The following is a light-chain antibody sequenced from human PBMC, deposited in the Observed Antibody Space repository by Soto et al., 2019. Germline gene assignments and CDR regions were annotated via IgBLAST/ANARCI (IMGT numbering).Light chain of an antibody. CDR2: AAS. CDR3: QQLNSYPRT. V-gene: IGKV1-9*01. J-gene: IGKJ4*01. CDR1: QGISSY. Sequence: DIQLTQSPSFLSASVGDRVTITCRASQGISSYVAWDQQKPGKAPKLLIYAASTLQSGVPSRFSGSGSGTEFTLTVSSLQPEDFATYYCQQLNSYPRTFGGGTKVEIK.